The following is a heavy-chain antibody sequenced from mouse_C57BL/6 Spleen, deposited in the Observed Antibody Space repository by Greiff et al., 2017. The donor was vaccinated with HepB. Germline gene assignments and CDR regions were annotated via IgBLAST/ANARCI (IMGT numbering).Heavy chain of an antibody. CDR3: TRGDYGSSYEYFDV. V-gene: IGHV1-5*01. CDR2: IYPGNSDT. Sequence: VQLQQSGTVLARPGASVKMSCKTSGYTFTSYWMHWVKQRPGQGLEWIGAIYPGNSDTSYNQKFKGKAKLTAVTSASTAYMELSSLTNEDSAVYYCTRGDYGSSYEYFDVWGTGTTVTVSS. J-gene: IGHJ1*03. CDR1: GYTFTSYW. D-gene: IGHD1-1*01.